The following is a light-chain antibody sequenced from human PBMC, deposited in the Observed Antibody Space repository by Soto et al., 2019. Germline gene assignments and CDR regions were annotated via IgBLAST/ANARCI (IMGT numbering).Light chain of an antibody. V-gene: IGLV2-14*01. CDR2: DVS. J-gene: IGLJ2*01. Sequence: QLVLTQPASVSGSPGQSITISCTGTSSDVGAYNYVSWYQQYPGKAPKVIIYDVSNRPSGVSNRFSGSKSGNTASLTISGLQAEDEADYYCCSYTTSSTVVFGGGTKVTVL. CDR3: CSYTTSSTVV. CDR1: SSDVGAYNY.